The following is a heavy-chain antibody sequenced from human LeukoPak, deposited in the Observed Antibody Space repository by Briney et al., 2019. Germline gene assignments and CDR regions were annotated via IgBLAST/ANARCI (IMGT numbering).Heavy chain of an antibody. J-gene: IGHJ5*02. V-gene: IGHV4-59*01. CDR1: GGSISSYY. CDR2: VYYDGST. CDR3: AILYSSSWSNWFDP. D-gene: IGHD6-13*01. Sequence: SETLSLTCSVSGGSISSYYWSWIRQPPGKGLEWIGYVYYDGSTNYNPSLKSRVTISVDTSKNQFSLKLYSVTAADAAVYYCAILYSSSWSNWFDPWGQGTLVTVSP.